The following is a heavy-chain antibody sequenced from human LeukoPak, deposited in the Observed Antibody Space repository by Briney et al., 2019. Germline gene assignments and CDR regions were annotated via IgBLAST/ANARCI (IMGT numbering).Heavy chain of an antibody. Sequence: GGSLRLSCAASGFTVSSNYMSWVRQAPGKGLEWVSGTYSGGSTYYADSVKGRFTIARDSSKNTLYLQIDSLRAEDTAVYYCARERCSGGNCYRGGFDPWGQGTLVTVSS. CDR1: GFTVSSNY. V-gene: IGHV3-53*01. CDR3: ARERCSGGNCYRGGFDP. J-gene: IGHJ5*02. D-gene: IGHD2-15*01. CDR2: TYSGGST.